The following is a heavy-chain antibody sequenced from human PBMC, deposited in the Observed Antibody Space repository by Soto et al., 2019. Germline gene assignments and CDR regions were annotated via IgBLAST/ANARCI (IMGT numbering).Heavy chain of an antibody. Sequence: GGSLRLSCAGSGFTFSSVAMTWVRQAPGKGLEWVSSISGSGDSTYYADSVKGRFTVSRDNSKNTLYLQMNSLRAEDTALYYCAKGSLTPGYWGQGTLVPVSS. CDR1: GFTFSSVA. CDR2: ISGSGDST. J-gene: IGHJ4*02. V-gene: IGHV3-23*01. CDR3: AKGSLTPGY.